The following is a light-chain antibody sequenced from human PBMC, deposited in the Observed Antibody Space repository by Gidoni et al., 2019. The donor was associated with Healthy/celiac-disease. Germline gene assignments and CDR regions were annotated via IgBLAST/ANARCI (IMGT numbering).Light chain of an antibody. J-gene: IGLJ1*01. CDR3: QSYDSSLSGYV. CDR1: SSNIGAGYD. Sequence: QSVLKQPHSVSGAPGKRVTISCTRSSSNIGAGYDVHWYQQLPGTAPQLLIYGNSHRPSGVPARFSGSKSGTSASLAITGLQAEDDADYYCQSYDSSLSGYVFGTGTKVTVL. CDR2: GNS. V-gene: IGLV1-40*01.